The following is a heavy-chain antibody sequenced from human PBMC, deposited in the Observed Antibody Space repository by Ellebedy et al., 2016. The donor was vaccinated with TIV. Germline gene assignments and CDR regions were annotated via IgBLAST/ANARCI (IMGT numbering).Heavy chain of an antibody. CDR2: IHYSGSA. Sequence: MPSETLSLTCTVSGDSISPYYWNWLRQPPGKGLEWIGYIHYSGSANYNPSLKSRVTISVDTSKNQFSLNLSSVTAADTAMYYCARQHDPKYNNYMDVWGKGTTVTASS. CDR3: ARQHDPKYNNYMDV. J-gene: IGHJ6*03. CDR1: GDSISPYY. V-gene: IGHV4-59*01.